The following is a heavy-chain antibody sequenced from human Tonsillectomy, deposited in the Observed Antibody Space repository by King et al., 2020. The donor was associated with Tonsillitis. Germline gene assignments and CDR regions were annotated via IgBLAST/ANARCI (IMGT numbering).Heavy chain of an antibody. Sequence: QLVQSGAEVKKPGASLKVSCKTSEYTFTDYYIHWVRQAPGQGLEGMGCVNPPSGGTNYAQKFQGRVTMTSDTSISTAFMELSRLRSDDMAVYYCARGALAFDYWGQGTLVTVSS. V-gene: IGHV1-2*02. CDR2: VNPPSGGT. CDR3: ARGALAFDY. J-gene: IGHJ4*02. CDR1: EYTFTDYY.